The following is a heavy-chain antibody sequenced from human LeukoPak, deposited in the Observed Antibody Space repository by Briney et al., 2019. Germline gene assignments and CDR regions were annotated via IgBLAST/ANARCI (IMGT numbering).Heavy chain of an antibody. CDR1: GYTFTSYY. V-gene: IGHV7-4-1*02. D-gene: IGHD2-15*01. CDR2: INTNTGNP. Sequence: GASVKVSCEASGYTFTSYYTYWVRQAPGQGLEWMGWINTNTGNPTYAQGFTGRFVFSLDTSVSTAYLQISSLKAEDTAVYYCASSYCSGGICYPQQTVYYFDFWGQGTLVTVSS. J-gene: IGHJ4*02. CDR3: ASSYCSGGICYPQQTVYYFDF.